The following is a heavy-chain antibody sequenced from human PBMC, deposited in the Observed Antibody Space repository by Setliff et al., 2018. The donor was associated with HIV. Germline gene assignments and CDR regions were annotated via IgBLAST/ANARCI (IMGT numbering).Heavy chain of an antibody. CDR1: GYTFTTYD. J-gene: IGHJ4*02. CDR3: ARVPLRITIFGVVSPSGSYLDY. D-gene: IGHD3-3*01. CDR2: MNPNSANT. V-gene: IGHV1-8*02. Sequence: ASVKVSCKASGYTFTTYDINWVRQATGQGLEWMGWMNPNSANTGYAEKFQGRLTMTRNTSISTAYMELSSLRSEDTAVYYCARVPLRITIFGVVSPSGSYLDYWGQGTLVTVSS.